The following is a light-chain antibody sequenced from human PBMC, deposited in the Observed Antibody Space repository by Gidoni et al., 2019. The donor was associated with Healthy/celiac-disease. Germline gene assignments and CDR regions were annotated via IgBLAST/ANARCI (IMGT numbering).Light chain of an antibody. J-gene: IGLJ3*02. Sequence: QSALTQPASVSGSPGQSITISCTGTSSDVGSYNLVSWYQQHPGKAPKLMIYEGSKRPSGVSNRCSGSKSGNTASLTISGLQAEDEADYYGCSYAGSSTWVFGGGTKLTVL. CDR3: CSYAGSSTWV. CDR2: EGS. V-gene: IGLV2-23*01. CDR1: SSDVGSYNL.